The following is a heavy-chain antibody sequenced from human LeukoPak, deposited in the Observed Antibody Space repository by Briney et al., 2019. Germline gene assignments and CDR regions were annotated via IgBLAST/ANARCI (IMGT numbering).Heavy chain of an antibody. V-gene: IGHV3-43*02. CDR3: AKRGYYYDSSGYYSRTYFDY. CDR1: GFTFDDYA. CDR2: ISGDAGNK. J-gene: IGHJ4*02. Sequence: GGSLRLSCAASGFTFDDYAMHWVRQAPGKGLEWVSVISGDAGNKYYADSVKGRFTISRDNSKNTLYLQMNSLRAEDTAVYYCAKRGYYYDSSGYYSRTYFDYWGQGTLVIVSS. D-gene: IGHD3-22*01.